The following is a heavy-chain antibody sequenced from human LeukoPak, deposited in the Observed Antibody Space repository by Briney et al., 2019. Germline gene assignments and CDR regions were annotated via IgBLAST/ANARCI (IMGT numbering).Heavy chain of an antibody. V-gene: IGHV4-39*01. Sequence: SGTLSLTCTVSGDSMSNNNYYWGWIRQPPGKGLEWIGSISHSGTTNYNPSLKSRVAISIDTSKNQFSLKLTSVTAADTAVFYCARPASTGNYAYWGQGTLVTVSS. J-gene: IGHJ4*02. CDR1: GDSMSNNNYY. D-gene: IGHD1-7*01. CDR2: ISHSGTT. CDR3: ARPASTGNYAY.